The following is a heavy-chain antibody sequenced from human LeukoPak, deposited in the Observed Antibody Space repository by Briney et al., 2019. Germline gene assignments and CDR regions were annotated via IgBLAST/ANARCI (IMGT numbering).Heavy chain of an antibody. Sequence: SETLSLTCTVSGGSISSYYWSWIRQPPGKGLEWIGCIYYSGSTDYNPSLKSRVTISVDTSKNQFSLKLSSVTAADTAVYYCARGPNYPSPSPSDYWGQGTLVTVSS. D-gene: IGHD5-24*01. CDR3: ARGPNYPSPSPSDY. CDR2: IYYSGST. V-gene: IGHV4-59*08. CDR1: GGSISSYY. J-gene: IGHJ4*02.